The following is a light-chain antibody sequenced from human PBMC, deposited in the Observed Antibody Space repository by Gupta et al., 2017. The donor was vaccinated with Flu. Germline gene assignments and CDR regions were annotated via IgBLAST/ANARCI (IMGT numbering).Light chain of an antibody. CDR2: LVS. J-gene: IGKJ1*01. V-gene: IGKV2-30*01. CDR1: QSLVYRYGNTV. CDR3: MQGAHWPWA. Sequence: VTLGQPASISCRSSQSLVYRYGNTVLHWFQQRPGQSPRRLIYLVSHRDSGVPDRFSGSGSGTDFTLKISRVEAEDVGVYFCMQGAHWPWAFGQGTKVEIK.